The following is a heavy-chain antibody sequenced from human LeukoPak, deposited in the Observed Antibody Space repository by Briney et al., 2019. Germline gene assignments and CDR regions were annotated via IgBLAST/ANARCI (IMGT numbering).Heavy chain of an antibody. D-gene: IGHD2-15*01. CDR1: GGSISSFY. V-gene: IGHV4-59*01. CDR2: IYHSGTT. CDR3: ARVLASNSDYYYYGMDA. J-gene: IGHJ6*02. Sequence: SETLSLTCTVSGGSISSFYWSWIRQSPGKGLEWIGYIYHSGTTYYNPSLKSRVTISVDTSKNQFSLKLSSVTAADTAEYYCARVLASNSDYYYYGMDAWGQGTTVTVSS.